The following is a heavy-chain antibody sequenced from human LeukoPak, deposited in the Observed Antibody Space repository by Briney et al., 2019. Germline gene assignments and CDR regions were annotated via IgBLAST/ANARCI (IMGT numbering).Heavy chain of an antibody. CDR2: ISYDGSNK. J-gene: IGHJ4*02. D-gene: IGHD3-3*01. V-gene: IGHV3-30-3*02. Sequence: PGGSLRLSCAASGFTFSSYAMHWVRQAPGKGLEWVAVISYDGSNKYYADSAKGRFTISRDNSKNTLYLQMNSLRAEDTAVYYCAKSTPTDFWSGYWDYWGQGTLVTVSS. CDR3: AKSTPTDFWSGYWDY. CDR1: GFTFSSYA.